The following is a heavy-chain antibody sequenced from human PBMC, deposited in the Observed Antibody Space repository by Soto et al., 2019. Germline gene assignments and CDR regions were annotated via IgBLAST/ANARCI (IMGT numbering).Heavy chain of an antibody. CDR3: AKGGLWFGELMGDDY. CDR2: ISGSGGST. J-gene: IGHJ4*02. Sequence: GGSLRLSCAASGFTFSSYAMSWVRQAPGKGLEWVSAISGSGGSTYYADSVKGRFTISRDNSKNTLYLQMNSLRAEDTAVYYGAKGGLWFGELMGDDYWGQGTLVTVSS. D-gene: IGHD3-10*01. CDR1: GFTFSSYA. V-gene: IGHV3-23*01.